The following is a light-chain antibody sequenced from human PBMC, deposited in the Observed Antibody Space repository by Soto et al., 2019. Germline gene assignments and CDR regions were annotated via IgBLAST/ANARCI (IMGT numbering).Light chain of an antibody. V-gene: IGLV3-21*04. CDR1: NIGSKS. CDR3: QVWDSSRDHAYV. J-gene: IGLJ1*01. CDR2: YDS. Sequence: GLTQPPSVSVAPGKTARITCGGNNIGSKSVHWYQQKPGQAPVLVIYYDSDRPSGIPERFSGSNSGNTATLTISRVEAGDEADYYCQVWDSSRDHAYVFGTGTKVPVL.